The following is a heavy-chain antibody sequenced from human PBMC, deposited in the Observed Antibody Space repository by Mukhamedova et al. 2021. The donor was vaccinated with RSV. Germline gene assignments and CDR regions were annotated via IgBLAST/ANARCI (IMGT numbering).Heavy chain of an antibody. Sequence: STYYNPSLKSRVTISVDTSKNQFSLKLSPVTAADTAVYYCARHGSSSWIYYYYGMDVWGQGTTVTVSS. CDR3: ARHGSSSWIYYYYGMDV. J-gene: IGHJ6*02. D-gene: IGHD6-13*01. CDR2: ST. V-gene: IGHV4-39*01.